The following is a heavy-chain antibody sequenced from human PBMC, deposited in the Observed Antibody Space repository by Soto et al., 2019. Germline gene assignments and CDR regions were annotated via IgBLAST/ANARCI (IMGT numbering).Heavy chain of an antibody. CDR1: GYTFTGYY. CDR3: ARERYQVISDGMDV. D-gene: IGHD2-2*01. CDR2: INPQTGGT. Sequence: ASVKVSCKASGYTFTGYYIHWVREAPGQGLEWMGWINPQTGGTSYAQKFQGRVTLSRDTPINTAYLELSRLTFDDAAAYFCARERYQVISDGMDVWGQGTTVTVSS. V-gene: IGHV1-2*02. J-gene: IGHJ6*02.